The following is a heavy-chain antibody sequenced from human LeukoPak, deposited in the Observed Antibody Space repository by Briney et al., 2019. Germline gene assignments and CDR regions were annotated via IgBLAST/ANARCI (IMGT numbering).Heavy chain of an antibody. D-gene: IGHD3-10*01. CDR1: GYTFTSYG. V-gene: IGHV1-18*01. CDR3: ARVSGILWFGELIQLFDY. J-gene: IGHJ4*02. Sequence: GASVKVSCKASGYTFTSYGISWVRQAPGQGLEWMGWISAYNGNTNYARKLQGRVTKTTDTSTSTAYMELRSLRSDDTAVYYCARVSGILWFGELIQLFDYWGQGTLVTVSS. CDR2: ISAYNGNT.